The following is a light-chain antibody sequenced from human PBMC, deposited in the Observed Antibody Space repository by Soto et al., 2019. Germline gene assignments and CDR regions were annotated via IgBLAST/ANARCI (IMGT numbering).Light chain of an antibody. CDR3: SSYAGSNSFVGVPYVV. CDR1: SSDVGGYNY. V-gene: IGLV2-8*01. Sequence: QSALTQPPSASGSPGQSVTISCTGTSSDVGGYNYVSWYQQHPGKAPKLMIYEVSKRPSGVPDRFSGSTSGNTASLTVSGLQAEDEADYYCSSYAGSNSFVGVPYVVFGGGTQLTVL. CDR2: EVS. J-gene: IGLJ2*01.